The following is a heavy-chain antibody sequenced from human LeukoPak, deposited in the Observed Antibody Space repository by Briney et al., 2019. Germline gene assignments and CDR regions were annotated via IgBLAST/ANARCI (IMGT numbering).Heavy chain of an antibody. CDR3: ARVGGDPAYFDY. CDR1: GFTFSTYA. CDR2: ISGSGGTT. Sequence: PGVSLRLSCSASGFTFSTYAMNWVRQAPGRGLEWMSYISGSGGTTYYADSVKGRFTISRDKAKNSLYLQMNSLRVEDTAVYYCARVGGDPAYFDYWGQGTLVTVSS. D-gene: IGHD3-16*01. J-gene: IGHJ4*02. V-gene: IGHV3-48*03.